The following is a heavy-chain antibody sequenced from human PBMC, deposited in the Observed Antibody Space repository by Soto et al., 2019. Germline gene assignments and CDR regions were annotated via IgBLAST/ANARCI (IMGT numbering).Heavy chain of an antibody. D-gene: IGHD3-10*01. J-gene: IGHJ5*02. CDR1: GYSFTTYW. V-gene: IGHV5-51*01. CDR3: ARLYGSGQWNWFDP. Sequence: ESLKISCQASGYSFTTYWISWVRQMPGRGLEWMGIIYPHDSDTRYSPSFQGQVTISADKSISTAYLQWSSLKASDSAMYYCARLYGSGQWNWFDPWGQGTLVTVSS. CDR2: IYPHDSDT.